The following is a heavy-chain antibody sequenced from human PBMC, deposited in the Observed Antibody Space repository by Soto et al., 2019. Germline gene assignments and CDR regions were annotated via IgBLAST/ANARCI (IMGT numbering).Heavy chain of an antibody. J-gene: IGHJ6*02. D-gene: IGHD6-13*01. Sequence: QVQLQQWGAGLLKPSETLSLTCAVYGGSFSGYYWSWIRQPPGKGLEWIGEINHSGSTNYNPSLKCRVTISVDTSKNQFSLKLSSVTAADTAVYYCARGRRGRIAAAEPGRVYYYYYYGMDVWGQGTTVTVSS. CDR3: ARGRRGRIAAAEPGRVYYYYYYGMDV. CDR1: GGSFSGYY. V-gene: IGHV4-34*01. CDR2: INHSGST.